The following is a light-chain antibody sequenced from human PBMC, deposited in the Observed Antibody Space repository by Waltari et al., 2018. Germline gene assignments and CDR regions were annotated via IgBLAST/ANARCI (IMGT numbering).Light chain of an antibody. CDR2: EDR. Sequence: SYELTQPPSVSVSPGPTARITCSGNALQKKYAYWYQQKSGQAPVLVIYEDRKRPSGIPERFSGSSSGPMATLTISGAQVEDEADYYCYSTDSSGDFRIFGGGTKLTVL. CDR1: ALQKKY. V-gene: IGLV3-10*01. J-gene: IGLJ2*01. CDR3: YSTDSSGDFRI.